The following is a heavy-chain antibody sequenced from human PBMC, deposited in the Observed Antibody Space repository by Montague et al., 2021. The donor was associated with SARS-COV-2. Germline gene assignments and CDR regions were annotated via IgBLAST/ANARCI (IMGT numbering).Heavy chain of an antibody. D-gene: IGHD4-23*01. Sequence: VKPTQTLTLTCTFSGFSLSTSGMCVSWIRQPPGKALEWLALIDWDDDKYYSTSLKTRLTISKDTSKNQVVLTMTNVDPVDTATYYCARMTTVVTLGYYYYYGMDVWGQGTTVTVSS. V-gene: IGHV2-70*01. CDR3: ARMTTVVTLGYYYYYGMDV. CDR1: GFSLSTSGMC. CDR2: IDWDDDK. J-gene: IGHJ6*02.